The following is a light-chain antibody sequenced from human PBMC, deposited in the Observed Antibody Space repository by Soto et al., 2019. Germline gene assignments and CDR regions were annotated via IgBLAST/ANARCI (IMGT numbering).Light chain of an antibody. J-gene: IGKJ1*01. CDR1: QTISNF. CDR2: RAS. V-gene: IGKV1-5*03. CDR3: QQYKSYPWT. Sequence: DIQMTQSPSTLSAFVRDSVAITCRASQTISNFLAWYQQKPGKAPKLLFYRASNLEGGVPSRFSGGGSGTEFTLTINSLQPDDSATYYCQQYKSYPWTFGQGTKVEIK.